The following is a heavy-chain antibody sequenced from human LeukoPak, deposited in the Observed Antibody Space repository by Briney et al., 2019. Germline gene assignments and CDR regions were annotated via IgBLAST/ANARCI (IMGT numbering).Heavy chain of an antibody. CDR1: GYTFSKYA. Sequence: GASVKVSCKGSGYTFSKYAMNWVRQAPGQGLEWMGWINPNSGGTNYAQKFQGRVTMTRDTSISTAYMELSRLRSDDTAVYYCARDLSAYSSSPQGFDPWGQGTLVTVSS. V-gene: IGHV1-2*02. J-gene: IGHJ5*02. CDR2: INPNSGGT. CDR3: ARDLSAYSSSPQGFDP. D-gene: IGHD6-6*01.